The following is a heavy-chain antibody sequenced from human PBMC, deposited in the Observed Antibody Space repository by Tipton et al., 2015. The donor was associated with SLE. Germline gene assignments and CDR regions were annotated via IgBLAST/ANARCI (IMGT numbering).Heavy chain of an antibody. Sequence: TLSLTCTVSGGSISSYYWSWIWQPPGRGLEWIGYIYYSGSTNYNPSLKSRVTISVDTSKNQFSLKLSSVTAADTAVYYCARAEGSWDAFDIWGQGTMVTVSS. V-gene: IGHV4-59*01. J-gene: IGHJ3*02. CDR2: IYYSGST. D-gene: IGHD2-15*01. CDR1: GGSISSYY. CDR3: ARAEGSWDAFDI.